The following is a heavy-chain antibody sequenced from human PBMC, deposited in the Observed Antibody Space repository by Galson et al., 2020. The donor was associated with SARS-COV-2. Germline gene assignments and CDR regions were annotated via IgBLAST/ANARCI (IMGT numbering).Heavy chain of an antibody. Sequence: SETLSLTCTVSGDSISSGAFYWSWIRQPAGQGLEWIGRFYSRGTTMYNPSLKSRLPISVDSSKTQFSLILSSVTAADTAIYYCARMTSSAWFSAEYFDLWGRGTLVTVSS. D-gene: IGHD3-22*01. V-gene: IGHV4-61*02. CDR1: GDSISSGAFY. CDR2: FYSRGTT. J-gene: IGHJ2*01. CDR3: ARMTSSAWFSAEYFDL.